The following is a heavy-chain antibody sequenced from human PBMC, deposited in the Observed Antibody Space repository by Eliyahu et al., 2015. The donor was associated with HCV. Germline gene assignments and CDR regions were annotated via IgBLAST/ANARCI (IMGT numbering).Heavy chain of an antibody. CDR3: ARVKRYYCSGGSCGHFDY. J-gene: IGHJ4*02. CDR1: GGSFSGYY. CDR2: INHSGST. V-gene: IGHV4-34*01. Sequence: QVQLQQWGAGLLKPSETLSLTCAVYGGSFSGYYWSWIRQPPGKGLEWIGEINHSGSTNYNPPLKSRVTISVDTSKNQFSLKLSSVTAADTAVYYCARVKRYYCSGGSCGHFDYWGQGTLVTVSS. D-gene: IGHD2-15*01.